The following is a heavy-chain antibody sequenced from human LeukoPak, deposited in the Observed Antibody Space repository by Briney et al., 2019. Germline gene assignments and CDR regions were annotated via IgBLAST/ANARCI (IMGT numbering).Heavy chain of an antibody. J-gene: IGHJ4*02. V-gene: IGHV1-3*01. CDR3: AKIAVAGNFDY. D-gene: IGHD6-19*01. CDR2: INAGNGNT. Sequence: VSVKVSCKASGYTFTSYAMHWVRQAPGQRLEWMGWINAGNGNTKYSQKFQGRVTITRDTSASTAYMELSSLRSEDTAVYYCAKIAVAGNFDYWGQGTLVTVSS. CDR1: GYTFTSYA.